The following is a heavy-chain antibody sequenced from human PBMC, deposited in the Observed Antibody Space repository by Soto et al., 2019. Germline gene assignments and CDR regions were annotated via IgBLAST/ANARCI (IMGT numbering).Heavy chain of an antibody. CDR2: ISSSSSTI. J-gene: IGHJ6*03. CDR3: AKNDIVVVPAACPMDV. Sequence: GGSLRLSCAASGFTFSSYSMNWVRQAPGKGLEWVSYISSSSSTIYYADSVKGRFTISRDNAKNSLYLQMNSLRAEDTAVYYCAKNDIVVVPAACPMDVWGKGTTVTVSS. D-gene: IGHD2-2*01. CDR1: GFTFSSYS. V-gene: IGHV3-48*01.